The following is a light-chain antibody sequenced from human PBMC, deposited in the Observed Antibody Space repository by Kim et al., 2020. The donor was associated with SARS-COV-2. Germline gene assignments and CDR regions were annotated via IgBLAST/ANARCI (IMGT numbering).Light chain of an antibody. CDR2: YDT. V-gene: IGLV3-21*04. CDR3: QVWDSSSDHVV. J-gene: IGLJ2*01. CDR1: NIGTKS. Sequence: SYELTQPPSESVAPGKTAKITCGGNNIGTKSAHGYQQKPGQAPVLVIYYDTDRPSGIPDRFSGSNSGNTATLTITRAEAGEEADYYSQVWDSSSDHVVFG.